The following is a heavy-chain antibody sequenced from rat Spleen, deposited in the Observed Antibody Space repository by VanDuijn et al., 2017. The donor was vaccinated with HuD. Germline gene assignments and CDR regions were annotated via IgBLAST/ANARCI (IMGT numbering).Heavy chain of an antibody. CDR1: GFTFSDYY. V-gene: IGHV5-29*01. D-gene: IGHD1-6*01. Sequence: EVQLVESDGGLVQPGRSLKLSCAASGFTFSDYYMAWVRQAPTKGLEWVATISYDGSSTYYRDSVKGRFTISRDNAKSTLYLQMDSLRSEDTATYYCARRSFEYTTDYYYYFDYWGQGVMVTVSS. J-gene: IGHJ2*01. CDR2: ISYDGSST. CDR3: ARRSFEYTTDYYYYFDY.